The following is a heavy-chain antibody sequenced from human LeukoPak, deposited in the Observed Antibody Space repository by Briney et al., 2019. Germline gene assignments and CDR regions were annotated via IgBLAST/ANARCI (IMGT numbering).Heavy chain of an antibody. CDR2: ISSSSSYI. V-gene: IGHV3-21*01. Sequence: GGSLRLSCAASGFTFSSYSMNWVRQAPGKGLEWVSSISSSSSYIYYADSVKGRFTISRDNAKNSLYLQMNSLRAEDTAVYYCANGRYCSSTSCPPFDYWGQGTLVTVSS. CDR1: GFTFSSYS. D-gene: IGHD2-2*01. J-gene: IGHJ4*02. CDR3: ANGRYCSSTSCPPFDY.